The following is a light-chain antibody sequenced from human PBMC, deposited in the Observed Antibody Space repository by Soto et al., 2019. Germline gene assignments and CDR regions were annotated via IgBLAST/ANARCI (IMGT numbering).Light chain of an antibody. Sequence: DIQMTESPSSLSASVGDRVTITCRASQSISSYLNWYQQKPGKAPKLLIYAASSLQSGVPSRFSGSGSGTDFTLTISSLQPEDFATYFCHQKYRLPRTFGQGTKVDIK. CDR2: AAS. J-gene: IGKJ1*01. CDR3: HQKYRLPRT. V-gene: IGKV1-39*01. CDR1: QSISSY.